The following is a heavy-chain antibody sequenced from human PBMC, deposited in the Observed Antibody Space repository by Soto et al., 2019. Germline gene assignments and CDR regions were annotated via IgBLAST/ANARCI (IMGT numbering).Heavy chain of an antibody. CDR2: ISSSSRYI. V-gene: IGHV3-21*01. D-gene: IGHD6-13*01. J-gene: IGHJ4*02. CDR3: AREGIAAALDY. Sequence: EVQLVESGGGLVKPGGSLRLSCAASGFTFSSYSMNWVRQAPGKGLEWVSSISSSSRYIYYADSVKGRFTISRDNAKNSLYLQVNSLRAEDTAVYYCAREGIAAALDYWGQGTLVTVSS. CDR1: GFTFSSYS.